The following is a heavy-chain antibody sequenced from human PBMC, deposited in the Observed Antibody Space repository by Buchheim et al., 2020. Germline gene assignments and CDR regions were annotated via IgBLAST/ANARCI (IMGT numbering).Heavy chain of an antibody. CDR3: ARGTGWYPDY. J-gene: IGHJ4*02. D-gene: IGHD6-19*01. Sequence: EVQLVESGGGLVQPGGSLRLSCAASGYRFSDYWMNWVRQAPGKGLEWVANIKQDGSDKYYVDSVKGRFTISRDNAKNSLYLQMNSLRVEYTAVYYCARGTGWYPDYWGQGTL. V-gene: IGHV3-7*01. CDR1: GYRFSDYW. CDR2: IKQDGSDK.